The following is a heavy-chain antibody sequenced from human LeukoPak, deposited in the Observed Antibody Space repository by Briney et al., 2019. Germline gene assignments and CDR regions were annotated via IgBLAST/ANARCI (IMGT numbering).Heavy chain of an antibody. CDR3: AGVSGSSSSADFDY. CDR1: GGSISSGGYY. Sequence: SETLSPTCTVSGGSISSGGYYWSWIRQHPGKGLGWIGYIYYSGSTYYNPSLKSRVTISVDTSKNQFALKLSSVTAADTAGYYCAGVSGSSSSADFDYWGQGTLVTVSS. V-gene: IGHV4-31*03. D-gene: IGHD1-26*01. J-gene: IGHJ4*02. CDR2: IYYSGST.